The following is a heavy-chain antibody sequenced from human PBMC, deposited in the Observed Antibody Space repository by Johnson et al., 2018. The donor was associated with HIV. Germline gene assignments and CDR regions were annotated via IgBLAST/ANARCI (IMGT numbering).Heavy chain of an antibody. Sequence: DVQLVESGGGLVKPGGSLRLSCAASGFTFSNAWMSWVRQTPGKRLEWVSAISDSGGTTYYADSVKGRFTISRDNSKNTLFLQMNSLRAEDTAVYYCARGWELQVLDIWGQGTMVTVSS. J-gene: IGHJ3*02. D-gene: IGHD1-26*01. CDR1: GFTFSNAW. V-gene: IGHV3-23*04. CDR2: ISDSGGTT. CDR3: ARGWELQVLDI.